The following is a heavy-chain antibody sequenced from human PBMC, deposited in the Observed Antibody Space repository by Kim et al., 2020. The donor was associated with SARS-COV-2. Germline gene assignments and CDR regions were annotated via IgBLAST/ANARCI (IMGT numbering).Heavy chain of an antibody. CDR1: GYTFTGYY. CDR3: ARVESLGTGGDY. D-gene: IGHD3-3*01. CDR2: INPNSGGT. V-gene: IGHV1-2*02. J-gene: IGHJ4*02. Sequence: ASVKVSCKASGYTFTGYYMHWVRQAPGQGLEWMGWINPNSGGTNYAQKFQGRVAMTRDTSISTAYMELSRLRSDDTAVYYCARVESLGTGGDYWGQGTLVTVSS.